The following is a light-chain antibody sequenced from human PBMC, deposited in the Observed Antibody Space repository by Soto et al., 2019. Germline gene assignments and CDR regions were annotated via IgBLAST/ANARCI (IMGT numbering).Light chain of an antibody. CDR1: QSVGNN. J-gene: IGKJ3*01. CDR3: QQYNKWPLFT. Sequence: EILMTQSPATLSVSPGERATLSCRASQSVGNNLAWYQQRPAQAPRLLIYGASTRATGIPARFSGSGSGTEFTLTISSLQSEDFAVSYCQQYNKWPLFTFGPGTRVDI. CDR2: GAS. V-gene: IGKV3-15*01.